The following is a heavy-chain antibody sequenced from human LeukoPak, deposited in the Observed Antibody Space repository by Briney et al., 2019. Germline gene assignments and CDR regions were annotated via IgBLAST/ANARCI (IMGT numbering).Heavy chain of an antibody. CDR3: ANGRVTDFGWFDP. V-gene: IGHV4-30-4*01. Sequence: SETLSLTCTVSGGSISSGDYYWSWIRQPPGKGLEWIGYIYYSGSTYYNPSLKSRVTISVDTSKNQFSLKLSSVTAADTAVYYCANGRVTDFGWFDPWGQGTVVTVSS. CDR2: IYYSGST. CDR1: GGSISSGDYY. D-gene: IGHD2-21*02. J-gene: IGHJ5*02.